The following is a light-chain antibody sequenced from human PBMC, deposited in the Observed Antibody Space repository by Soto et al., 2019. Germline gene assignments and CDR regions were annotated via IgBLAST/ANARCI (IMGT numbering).Light chain of an antibody. J-gene: IGLJ2*01. CDR1: SSDVGSYNL. CDR2: EGT. CDR3: CSSAGSGTSVV. Sequence: QSVLTQPASVSGSPGQSITFSCTGTSSDVGSYNLVSWYQQHPDKAPKLMIYEGTKRPSGVSNRFSGSKSGNTASLTISGLQAEDEADYYCCSSAGSGTSVVFGGGTKLTDL. V-gene: IGLV2-23*01.